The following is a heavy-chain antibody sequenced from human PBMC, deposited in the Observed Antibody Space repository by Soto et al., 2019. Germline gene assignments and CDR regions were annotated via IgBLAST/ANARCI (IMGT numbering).Heavy chain of an antibody. D-gene: IGHD3-22*01. V-gene: IGHV1-18*04. CDR2: ISAYNGNT. J-gene: IGHJ4*02. CDR3: ARDVAYYYDSSGYYCDY. CDR1: GYTFTSYG. Sequence: VASVKVSCKASGYTFTSYGISWVRPAPGQGLEWMGWISAYNGNTNYAQKLQGRVTMTTDTSTSTAYMELRSLRSDDTAVYYCARDVAYYYDSSGYYCDYWGQGTLVTVSS.